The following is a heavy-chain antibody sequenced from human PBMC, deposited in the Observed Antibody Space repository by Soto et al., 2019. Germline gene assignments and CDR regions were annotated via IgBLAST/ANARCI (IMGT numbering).Heavy chain of an antibody. J-gene: IGHJ4*02. CDR2: ISYDGSNK. V-gene: IGHV3-30*18. CDR3: AKEQSSEWELLRHLDY. CDR1: GFTFSSYC. Sequence: VGALKLSCATSGFTFSSYCMHWVRQAPGKGVEGVAVISYDGSNKYYADSVKGRFTISRDNSKITLYLEMNSLRAEDTAVYYCAKEQSSEWELLRHLDYWGQGTLVNVSS. D-gene: IGHD1-26*01.